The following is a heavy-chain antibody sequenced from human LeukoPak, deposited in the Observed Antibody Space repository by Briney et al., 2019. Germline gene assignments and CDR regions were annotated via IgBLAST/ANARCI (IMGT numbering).Heavy chain of an antibody. CDR1: RFTFTDYW. J-gene: IGHJ3*01. V-gene: IGHV3-7*01. Sequence: GGSLRLSCSASRFTFTDYWMSWVRQAPGKGLEWVANTIQDGSEKYNMDSVKGRFTISRNNAKNSLYLQMNSLRVEDTAVYFCARERNTAIVTAFDVWGQGTMVTVSS. D-gene: IGHD5-18*01. CDR2: TIQDGSEK. CDR3: ARERNTAIVTAFDV.